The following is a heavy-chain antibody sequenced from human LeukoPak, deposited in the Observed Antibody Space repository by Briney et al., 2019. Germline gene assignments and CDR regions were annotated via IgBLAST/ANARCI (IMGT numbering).Heavy chain of an antibody. CDR3: ARELAYCGGDCYSGTNDAFDI. D-gene: IGHD2-21*02. V-gene: IGHV1-46*01. CDR2: INPSGGST. Sequence: ASVKVSCKASGYTFTGYYMHWVRQAPGQGLEWMGIINPSGGSTSYAQKFQGRVTMTRDTSTSTVYMELSSLRSEDTAVYYCARELAYCGGDCYSGTNDAFDIWGQGTMVTVSS. CDR1: GYTFTGYY. J-gene: IGHJ3*02.